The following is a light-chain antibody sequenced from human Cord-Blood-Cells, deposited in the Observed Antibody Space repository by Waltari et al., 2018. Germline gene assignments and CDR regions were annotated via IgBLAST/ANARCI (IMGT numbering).Light chain of an antibody. V-gene: IGLV1-51*02. Sequence: QSVLTQPPSVSAAPGQKVTLSCSGSSSNIGNNYVSWYQQLPGTAPKLLIYENNKRPSGIPDRFPGSKSGTSATLGITGLQTGDEADYYCGTWDSSLSAWVFGGGTKLTVL. CDR2: ENN. CDR1: SSNIGNNY. CDR3: GTWDSSLSAWV. J-gene: IGLJ3*02.